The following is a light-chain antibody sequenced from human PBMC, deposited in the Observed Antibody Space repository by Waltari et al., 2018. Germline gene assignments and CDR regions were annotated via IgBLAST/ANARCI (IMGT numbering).Light chain of an antibody. Sequence: EVVMTQSPAMVSVSPGERATLSCRASQNIRSNLAWYQQKPGQAPRLLIYGASTRAIDIPARFSGSGSGTEFTLTITSLQSEDFAVYYCQQYNNWPPITFGQGTRLEIK. CDR2: GAS. J-gene: IGKJ5*01. CDR1: QNIRSN. V-gene: IGKV3-15*01. CDR3: QQYNNWPPIT.